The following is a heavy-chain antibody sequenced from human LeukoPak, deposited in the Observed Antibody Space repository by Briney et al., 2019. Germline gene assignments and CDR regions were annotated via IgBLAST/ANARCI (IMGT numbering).Heavy chain of an antibody. CDR2: ISGSGDNT. CDR1: EFTFSSYA. J-gene: IGHJ5*02. V-gene: IGHV3-23*01. D-gene: IGHD1-26*01. CDR3: TKDFEGSFDP. Sequence: GSLRLSCAASEFTFSSYAMSWVRQAPGKGLEWVSTISGSGDNTFYADSVKGRFTISRDNSKNTLYLQMNSLRAEDTAVYYCTKDFEGSFDPWGQGTLVTVSS.